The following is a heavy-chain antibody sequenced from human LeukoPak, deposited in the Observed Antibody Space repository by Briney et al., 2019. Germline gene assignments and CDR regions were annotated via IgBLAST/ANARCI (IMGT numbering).Heavy chain of an antibody. J-gene: IGHJ4*02. CDR3: AKDRSRYCSGGSCYSLDY. CDR2: ISYDGSNK. V-gene: IGHV3-30*18. Sequence: GGSLRLSCAASGFTFSSYGMHWVRQAPGKGLEWVAVISYDGSNKYYADSVKGRFTISRDNSKNTLYLQMNSLRAEDTAVYYCAKDRSRYCSGGSCYSLDYWGQGTLVTVSS. CDR1: GFTFSSYG. D-gene: IGHD2-15*01.